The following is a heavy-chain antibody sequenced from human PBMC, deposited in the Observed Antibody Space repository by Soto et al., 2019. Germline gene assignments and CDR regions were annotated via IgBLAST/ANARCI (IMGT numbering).Heavy chain of an antibody. Sequence: QLQLQESGPGLVKPSETLSLTCTVSGGSISSSSYYWGWIRQPPGKGLEWIGSIYSTGSTYYNPSHKSRFTISVDTSKTHVSLRLSSVTAAETAVDYCVRDLGKLDIWGKGPMVTVSS. J-gene: IGHJ3*02. CDR2: IYSTGST. D-gene: IGHD7-27*01. CDR3: VRDLGKLDI. V-gene: IGHV4-39*02. CDR1: GGSISSSSYY.